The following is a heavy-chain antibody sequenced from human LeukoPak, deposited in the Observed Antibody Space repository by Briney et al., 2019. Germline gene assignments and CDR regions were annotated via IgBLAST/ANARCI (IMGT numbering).Heavy chain of an antibody. CDR3: ARDPYILDAA. J-gene: IGHJ5*02. V-gene: IGHV3-74*01. CDR1: GLSISGYW. Sequence: QPGGSLRLSCTASGLSISGYWMHWVRQAPGKGLVWLSRINSDGSGTDYADSMKGRFTVSRDNGKNTVYLRMSSLRAEDTAVYYCARDPYILDAAWGQGTLVTVSS. CDR2: INSDGSGT. D-gene: IGHD3-16*01.